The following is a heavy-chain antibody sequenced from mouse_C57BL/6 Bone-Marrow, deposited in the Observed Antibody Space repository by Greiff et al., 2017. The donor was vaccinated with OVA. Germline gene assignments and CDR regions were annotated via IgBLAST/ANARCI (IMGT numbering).Heavy chain of an antibody. J-gene: IGHJ3*01. CDR1: GYTFTSYW. CDR2: INPSSGYT. D-gene: IGHD1-1*01. V-gene: IGHV1-7*01. Sequence: VQLQQSGAELAKPGASVKLSCKASGYTFTSYWMHWVKQRPGQGLEWIGYINPSSGYTKYNQKFKDKATLTVDKSSSTAYMQLSSLTSEDSAVYYCARTNYYGSSYVRFADWGKGTLVTVSA. CDR3: ARTNYYGSSYVRFAD.